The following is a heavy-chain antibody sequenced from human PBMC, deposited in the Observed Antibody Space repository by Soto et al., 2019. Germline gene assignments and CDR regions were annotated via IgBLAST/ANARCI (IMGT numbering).Heavy chain of an antibody. CDR3: ARVTDPVVTASTPFDH. CDR2: MFHSGST. D-gene: IGHD2-21*02. Sequence: SETLSLTCTVSGGSITSGGHYWAWIRQHPGKGLEWIGYMFHSGSTHYNPSLKSRISISVDTSKNQFSLKLSSVSAADTAVYYCARVTDPVVTASTPFDHWGQGALVTVSS. J-gene: IGHJ4*02. CDR1: GGSITSGGHY. V-gene: IGHV4-31*03.